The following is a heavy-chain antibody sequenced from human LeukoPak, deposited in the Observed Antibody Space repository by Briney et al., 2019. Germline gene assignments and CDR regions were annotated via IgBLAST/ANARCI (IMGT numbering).Heavy chain of an antibody. CDR2: ISGSGGST. D-gene: IGHD5-18*01. J-gene: IGHJ4*02. V-gene: IGHV3-23*01. CDR3: ARDKTAMGHFDY. CDR1: GFTFSSYA. Sequence: GGSLRLSCAASGFTFSSYAMSWVRQAPGKGLEWVSAISGSGGSTYYADSVKGRFTISKDNSKNTLYLQMNSLRAEDTAVYYCARDKTAMGHFDYWGQGTLVTVSS.